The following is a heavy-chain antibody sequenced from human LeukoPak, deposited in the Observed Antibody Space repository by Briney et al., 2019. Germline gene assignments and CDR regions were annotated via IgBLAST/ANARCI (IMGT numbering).Heavy chain of an antibody. CDR1: GFTVDSNY. J-gene: IGHJ4*02. V-gene: IGHV3-53*01. CDR2: IYTGGNT. Sequence: GGSLRLSCAASGFTVDSNYLSWVRQAPGKGLEWVSTIYTGGNTYYAASVKGRFTISRDFFKNTVFLHMNSLRAEDTAMYYCARGDDSGYYDYFDYWGQGALVTVSS. CDR3: ARGDDSGYYDYFDY. D-gene: IGHD3-22*01.